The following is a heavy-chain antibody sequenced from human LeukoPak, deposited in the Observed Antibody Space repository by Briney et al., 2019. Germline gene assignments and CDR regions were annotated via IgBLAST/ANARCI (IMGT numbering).Heavy chain of an antibody. CDR1: GFTFSSYA. V-gene: IGHV3-23*01. Sequence: GGSLRLSCAASGFTFSSYAMSWVRQAPGKGLEWVSAISRSGGSTYYADSVKGRFTMSRDNSKSMLYLQMDSLRAEDTAVYYCARVYNNNYFDHWGQGTLVTVSS. D-gene: IGHD1-14*01. J-gene: IGHJ4*02. CDR3: ARVYNNNYFDH. CDR2: ISRSGGST.